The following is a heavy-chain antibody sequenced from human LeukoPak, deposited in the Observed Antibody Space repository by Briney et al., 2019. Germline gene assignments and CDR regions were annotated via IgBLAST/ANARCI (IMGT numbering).Heavy chain of an antibody. V-gene: IGHV3-7*03. D-gene: IGHD2-21*02. CDR1: GFTFSSYW. Sequence: GGSLRLSCAASGFTFSSYWMSWVRQAPGKGLEWVANIKQDGSEKYYVDSVKGRFTISRDNSKNTLYLQMNSLRAEDTAVYYCAKAEYCGGDCYPIPDYWGQGTLVTVSS. CDR2: IKQDGSEK. J-gene: IGHJ4*02. CDR3: AKAEYCGGDCYPIPDY.